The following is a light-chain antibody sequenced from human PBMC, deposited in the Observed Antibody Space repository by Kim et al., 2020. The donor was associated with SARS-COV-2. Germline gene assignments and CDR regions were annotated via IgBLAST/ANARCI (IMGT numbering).Light chain of an antibody. V-gene: IGLV3-19*01. Sequence: VTVRQTVRITCQGDSLRSNYATWYQQKPGQAPVLVIYGRNNRASGIPDRFSGSSSGNTASLTISGTQAEAEADFYCQSRDSGGNVVFGGGTQLTVL. J-gene: IGLJ2*01. CDR3: QSRDSGGNVV. CDR1: SLRSNY. CDR2: GRN.